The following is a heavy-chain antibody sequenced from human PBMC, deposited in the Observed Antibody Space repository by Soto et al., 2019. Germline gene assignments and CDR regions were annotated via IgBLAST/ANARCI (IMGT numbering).Heavy chain of an antibody. CDR1: GLSLSIYA. V-gene: IGHV3-21*01. J-gene: IGHJ4*02. Sequence: GGSLRLSCEASGLSLSIYALNWVRQTPGKGLGWVSTSGRGGNYIYYADSSKGRFTVSRDDATNSLSLQMYGLRAEDTAAYYLAKDESGNSCALWGQGTLVTVSS. CDR2: SGRGGNYI. D-gene: IGHD3-3*01. CDR3: AKDESGNSCAL.